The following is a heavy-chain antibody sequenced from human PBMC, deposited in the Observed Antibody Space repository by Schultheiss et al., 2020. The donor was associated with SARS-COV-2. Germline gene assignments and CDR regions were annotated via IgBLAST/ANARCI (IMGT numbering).Heavy chain of an antibody. CDR2: VSGTGGTT. V-gene: IGHV3-23*01. D-gene: IGHD1-26*01. CDR1: GFTFSSYA. J-gene: IGHJ4*02. Sequence: GESLKISCAASGFTFSSYAMSWVRQAPGKGLEWVSSVSGTGGTTYYADSVKGRFTISRDNAKNSLYLQMNSLRAEDTAVYYCARAMAVGATQAFDYWGQGTLVTVSS. CDR3: ARAMAVGATQAFDY.